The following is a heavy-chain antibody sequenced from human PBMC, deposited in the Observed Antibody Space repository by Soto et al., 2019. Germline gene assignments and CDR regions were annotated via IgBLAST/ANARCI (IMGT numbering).Heavy chain of an antibody. Sequence: QVQLVQSGPEVKKPGASVKVSCKTSGYNFATYGMSWVRQAPGQGLEWIEWISAYNGNTESTQKFQGRGTMTTDTSTGTAYMELSGLTSDDSAMYYCARDLLVVSPAAYFDYWGQGTLVTVSS. V-gene: IGHV1-18*01. CDR3: ARDLLVVSPAAYFDY. CDR1: GYNFATYG. CDR2: ISAYNGNT. D-gene: IGHD2-21*01. J-gene: IGHJ4*02.